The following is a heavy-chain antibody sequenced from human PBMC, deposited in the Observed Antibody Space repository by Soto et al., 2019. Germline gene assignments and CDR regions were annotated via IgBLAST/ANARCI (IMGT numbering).Heavy chain of an antibody. J-gene: IGHJ6*02. CDR3: AREVVVAATRTYFDYYGMDV. V-gene: IGHV3-74*01. Sequence: EVQLVESGGGLVQPGGSLRLSCAASGFTFSSNWMHWVRQAPGKGLVWVSHIDIDGSSTNYADSVKGRFTISTDNAKNTVYLQMNNLRAEDTAVYYCAREVVVAATRTYFDYYGMDVWGQGTTVTVSS. D-gene: IGHD2-15*01. CDR2: IDIDGSST. CDR1: GFTFSSNW.